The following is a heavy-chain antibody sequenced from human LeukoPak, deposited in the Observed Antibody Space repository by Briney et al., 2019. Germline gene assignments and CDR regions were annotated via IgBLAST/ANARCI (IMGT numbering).Heavy chain of an antibody. CDR2: IYHSGST. CDR1: GYSISSGYY. V-gene: IGHV4-38-2*02. CDR3: ARHGIVDSSRKYYFDY. Sequence: PSETLSLTCTVSGYSISSGYYWGWIRQPPGKGLEWIGSIYHSGSTYYNPSLKSRVTISVDTSKNQFSLKLSSVTAADTAVYYCARHGIVDSSRKYYFDYWGQGTLVTVSS. D-gene: IGHD6-13*01. J-gene: IGHJ4*02.